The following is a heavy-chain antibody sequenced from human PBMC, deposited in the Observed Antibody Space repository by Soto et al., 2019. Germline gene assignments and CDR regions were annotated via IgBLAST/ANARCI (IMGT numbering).Heavy chain of an antibody. D-gene: IGHD1-26*01. CDR3: ARGDRGAFDL. CDR2: IHSDGSST. V-gene: IGHV3-74*01. J-gene: IGHJ3*01. CDR1: GFTFSYYW. Sequence: EVQLLESGEGLVQPGEYLRLSCAASGFTFSYYWMHWVRKVPGMGLVWVSRIHSDGSSTTYADSVKGRFTISRDNARNTVYLQMNSLRAEDTAVYFCARGDRGAFDLWGQGTVLTVSS.